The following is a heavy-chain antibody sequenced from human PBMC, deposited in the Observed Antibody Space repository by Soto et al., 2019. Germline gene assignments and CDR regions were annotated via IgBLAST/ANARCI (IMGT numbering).Heavy chain of an antibody. CDR2: MNPNSGNT. J-gene: IGHJ5*02. V-gene: IGHV1-8*02. CDR1: GGTFSSYA. Sequence: ASVKVSCKASGGTFSSYAISCVRQATGQGLEWMGWMNPNSGNTGYAQKFQGRVTMTRNTPISTAYMELSSLRSEDTAVYYCARDSAYHWFDPWGQGTLVTVSS. CDR3: ARDSAYHWFDP.